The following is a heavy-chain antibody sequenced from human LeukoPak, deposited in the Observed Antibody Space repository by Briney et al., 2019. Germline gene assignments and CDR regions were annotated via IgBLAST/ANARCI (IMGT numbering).Heavy chain of an antibody. CDR1: GFTFSSYW. D-gene: IGHD6-13*01. V-gene: IGHV3-7*05. CDR2: IKQDGIET. CDR3: SRITWFGSTWFFDY. J-gene: IGHJ4*02. Sequence: PGGSLRLSCAASGFTFSSYWMSWVRQAPGKGLEWVANIKQDGIETYYVDSVKGRFTISRDNAKSSLFLQMNSLRAEDTAVYYCSRITWFGSTWFFDYWGQGTLVTVSP.